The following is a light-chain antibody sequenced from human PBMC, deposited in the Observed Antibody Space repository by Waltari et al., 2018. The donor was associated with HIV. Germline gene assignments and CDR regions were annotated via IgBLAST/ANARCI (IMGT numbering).Light chain of an antibody. J-gene: IGKJ4*01. CDR1: QSISSY. CDR2: AAS. Sequence: DIQMTQSPSPLSASVGDRVTITCRASQSISSYLNWYQQKPGKAPKLLIYAASSLQSGVPSRFSGSGSGTDFTLTISSLQPEDFATYYCQQSYSTPLTFGGGTKVEIK. V-gene: IGKV1-39*01. CDR3: QQSYSTPLT.